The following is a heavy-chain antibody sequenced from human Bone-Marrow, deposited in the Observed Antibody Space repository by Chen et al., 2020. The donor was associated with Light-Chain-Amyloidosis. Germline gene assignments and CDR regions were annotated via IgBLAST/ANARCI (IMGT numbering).Heavy chain of an antibody. D-gene: IGHD3-22*01. V-gene: IGHV1-24*01. J-gene: IGHJ4*02. CDR1: GDSLTDLA. CDR3: ATDVDVGDYYETGFNY. CDR2: FDPEDGEM. Sequence: QVQLVQSGAEVKRPGASVKVSCKVSGDSLTDLAIHWVRQAPGKGLEWVGGFDPEDGEMMYGQKFQGRVRMIEDTSTATAYMELTSLTSEDTAIYYCATDVDVGDYYETGFNYWGQGTLVTVSS.